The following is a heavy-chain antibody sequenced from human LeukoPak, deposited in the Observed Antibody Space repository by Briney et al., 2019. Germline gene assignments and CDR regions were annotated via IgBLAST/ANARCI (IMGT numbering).Heavy chain of an antibody. CDR3: ARDFPTNSSLGLLGY. V-gene: IGHV3-30*01. D-gene: IGHD3-16*01. J-gene: IGHJ4*02. CDR2: ISYDGSNK. Sequence: GGSLRLSCAASGFTFSYYPMHWVRQAPGKGLEWMAVISYDGSNKNYADSVKGRFTISRDNSKNTVSLQMNRLRAEDTAVYFCARDFPTNSSLGLLGYRGQGTLVTVSS. CDR1: GFTFSYYP.